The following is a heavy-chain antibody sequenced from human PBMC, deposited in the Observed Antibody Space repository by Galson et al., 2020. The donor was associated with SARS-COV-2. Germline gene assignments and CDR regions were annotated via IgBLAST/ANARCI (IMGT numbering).Heavy chain of an antibody. CDR3: ARDHGSGYDFWSGYGPRNVGMDV. V-gene: IGHV1-46*01. J-gene: IGHJ6*02. CDR1: GYTFTSYY. Sequence: ASVKVSCKTSGYTFTSYYMHWVRQAPGQGLEWMGIINPSGGSTSYAQKFQGRVTMTRDTSTSTVYMELSSLRSEDTAVYYCARDHGSGYDFWSGYGPRNVGMDVWGQGTTVTVSS. CDR2: INPSGGST. D-gene: IGHD3-3*01.